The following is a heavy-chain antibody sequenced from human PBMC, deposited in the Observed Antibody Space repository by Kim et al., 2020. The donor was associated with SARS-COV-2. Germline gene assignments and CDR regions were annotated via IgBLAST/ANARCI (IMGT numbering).Heavy chain of an antibody. CDR1: GYSFTSYW. J-gene: IGHJ5*02. CDR2: IYPGDSDT. D-gene: IGHD2-2*03. CDR3: ARSFGYCSSTSCLPVNWFDP. Sequence: GESLKISCKGSGYSFTSYWIGWVRQMPGKGLEWMGIIYPGDSDTRYSPSFQGQVTISADKSISTAYLQWSSLKASDTAMYYCARSFGYCSSTSCLPVNWFDPWGQGTLVTVSS. V-gene: IGHV5-51*01.